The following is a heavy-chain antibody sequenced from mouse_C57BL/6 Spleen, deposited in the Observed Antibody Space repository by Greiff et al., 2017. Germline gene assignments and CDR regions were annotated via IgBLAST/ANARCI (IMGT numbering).Heavy chain of an antibody. Sequence: VQLQQSGAELVKPGASVQMSCKASGYTFTTYPIEWMKQNHGKSLEWIGNFHPYNDDTKYNEKFKGKATLTVEKSSSTVYLELSRLTSDDSAVYYCARGGHGSPYYYAMDYWGQGTSVTVSS. CDR2: FHPYNDDT. J-gene: IGHJ4*01. CDR3: ARGGHGSPYYYAMDY. CDR1: GYTFTTYP. D-gene: IGHD1-1*01. V-gene: IGHV1-47*01.